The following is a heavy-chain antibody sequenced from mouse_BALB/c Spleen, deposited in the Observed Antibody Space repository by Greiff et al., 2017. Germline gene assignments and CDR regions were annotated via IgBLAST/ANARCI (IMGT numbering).Heavy chain of an antibody. J-gene: IGHJ1*01. CDR3: SRYRYGNLFFFDV. Sequence: EVQLQQSGAELVKPGASVKLSCTASGFNIKDTYMHWVKQRPEQGLEWIGRIDPANGNTKYDPKFQGKATITADTSSNTAYLQLSSLTSEDTAVYYCSRYRYGNLFFFDVWGAGTTVTVSS. CDR2: IDPANGNT. CDR1: GFNIKDTY. D-gene: IGHD2-10*02. V-gene: IGHV14-3*02.